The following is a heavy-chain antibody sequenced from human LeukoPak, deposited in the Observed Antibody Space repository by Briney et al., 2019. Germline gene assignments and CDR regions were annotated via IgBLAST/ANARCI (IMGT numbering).Heavy chain of an antibody. V-gene: IGHV3-30*02. D-gene: IGHD3-10*02. CDR1: GFTFSSHG. J-gene: IGHJ4*02. CDR2: IRYDGTNK. CDR3: AKDNYHGDYEVTSIFGVD. Sequence: GGSLRLSCAASGFTFSSHGMHWVRQSPGKGLEWVAFIRYDGTNKYYADSMKGRFTISRDNSKNTLYLQMNSLRAEDTAVYYCAKDNYHGDYEVTSIFGVDWGQGTLVTVSS.